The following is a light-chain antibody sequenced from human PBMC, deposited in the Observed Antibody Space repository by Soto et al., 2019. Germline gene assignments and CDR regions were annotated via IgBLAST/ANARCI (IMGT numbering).Light chain of an antibody. J-gene: IGKJ4*01. CDR2: AAS. V-gene: IGKV1D-12*01. CDR1: QGIRSL. Sequence: DLQMTQSPSSVSASVGDRVTITCRASQGIRSLLAWYQQKPGKAPKLLIYAASILQSGVPSRFSGSGSGTDFTLTISSLQAEDFATYYCQQADSFSLTFGGGTRVEIK. CDR3: QQADSFSLT.